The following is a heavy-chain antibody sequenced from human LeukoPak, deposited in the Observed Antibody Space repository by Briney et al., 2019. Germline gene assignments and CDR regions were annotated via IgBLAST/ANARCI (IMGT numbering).Heavy chain of an antibody. CDR1: GFTFSSYA. D-gene: IGHD6-6*01. CDR3: ATSIAARNWFDP. J-gene: IGHJ5*02. Sequence: PGGSLRLSCAASGFTFSSYAMSWVRQAPGKGLEWVSYISSSGSTIYYADSVKGRFTISRDNAKNSLYLQMNSLRAEDTAVYYCATSIAARNWFDPWGQGTLVTVSS. CDR2: ISSSGSTI. V-gene: IGHV3-48*04.